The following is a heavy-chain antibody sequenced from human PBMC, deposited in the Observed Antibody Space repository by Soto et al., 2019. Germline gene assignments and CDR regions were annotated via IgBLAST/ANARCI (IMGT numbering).Heavy chain of an antibody. CDR3: AKEALVSTGYDILTGSRPTGAFDI. CDR2: ISYDGSNK. J-gene: IGHJ3*02. D-gene: IGHD3-9*01. Sequence: GGSLRLSCAASGFTFSSYGMHWVRQAPGKGLEWVAVISYDGSNKYYADSVKGRFTISRDNPKNTLYLQMNSLRAEDTAVYYCAKEALVSTGYDILTGSRPTGAFDIWGQGTMVTVSS. V-gene: IGHV3-30*18. CDR1: GFTFSSYG.